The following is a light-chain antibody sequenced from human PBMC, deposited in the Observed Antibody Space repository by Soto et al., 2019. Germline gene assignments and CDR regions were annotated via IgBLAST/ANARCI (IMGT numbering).Light chain of an antibody. Sequence: QSALTQPASVSGSPGRSVTISCTGTSTDVGDFNYVSWYQHLPGRAPKLIIYDVTNRPSGISYRSSASKSGRTASLTISGLQAEDEADYYCSSYSSSTTHVVFGGGTKLTVL. J-gene: IGLJ2*01. CDR3: SSYSSSTTHVV. V-gene: IGLV2-14*03. CDR2: DVT. CDR1: STDVGDFNY.